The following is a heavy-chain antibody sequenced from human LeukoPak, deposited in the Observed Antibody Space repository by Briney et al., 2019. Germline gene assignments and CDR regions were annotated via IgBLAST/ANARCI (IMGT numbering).Heavy chain of an antibody. V-gene: IGHV3-66*01. Sequence: GSLRLSCAASGFTVSSNYMSWVRQAPGKGLEWVSVIYSGGSTYYADSVKGRFTVSRDNSKNTLYLQMNSLRAEDTAVYYCARAPFTYDSSGDSFDIWGQGTMVTVSS. CDR2: IYSGGST. D-gene: IGHD3-22*01. CDR3: ARAPFTYDSSGDSFDI. J-gene: IGHJ3*02. CDR1: GFTVSSNY.